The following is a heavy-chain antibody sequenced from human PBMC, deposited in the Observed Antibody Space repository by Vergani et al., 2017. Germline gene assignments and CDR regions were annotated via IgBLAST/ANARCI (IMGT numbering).Heavy chain of an antibody. CDR1: GYTFTSYY. Sequence: QVQLVQSGAEVKKPGASVKVSCKASGYTFTSYYMHWVRQAPGQGLEWMGIINPSGGSTSYAQKFQGRVTMTRDTSTSTVYMELSSLRSEDTAVYYCASFKVVPAAMVRGIAVAGTDAFDIWGQGTMVTVSS. CDR3: ASFKVVPAAMVRGIAVAGTDAFDI. D-gene: IGHD6-19*01. CDR2: INPSGGST. J-gene: IGHJ3*02. V-gene: IGHV1-46*01.